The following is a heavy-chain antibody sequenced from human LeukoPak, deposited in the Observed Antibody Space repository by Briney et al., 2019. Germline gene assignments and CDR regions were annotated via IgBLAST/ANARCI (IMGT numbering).Heavy chain of an antibody. V-gene: IGHV3-30*02. CDR2: IRYDGINK. D-gene: IGHD3-10*01. CDR3: AKEGDYYGSGSYRDGFDI. CDR1: GFTFSTHG. J-gene: IGHJ3*02. Sequence: QPGGSLRLSCAASGFTFSTHGMHWVRQAPGKGLEWVAFIRYDGINKYYADSVKGRFTISRDSFKNTLYLQMNSLRPGDTAVYYCAKEGDYYGSGSYRDGFDIWGRGTRATVSS.